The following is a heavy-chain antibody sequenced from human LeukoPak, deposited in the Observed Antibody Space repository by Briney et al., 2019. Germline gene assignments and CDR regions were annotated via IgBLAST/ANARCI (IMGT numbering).Heavy chain of an antibody. CDR1: GYTFTGYY. V-gene: IGHV1-2*06. CDR2: INPNSGGT. D-gene: IGHD3-22*01. Sequence: ASVKVSCKASGYTFTGYYMHWVRQAPGQGLEWMGRINPNSGGTNYAQKFQGRVTMTRDTSISTAYMELSRLRSDDTAVYYCARGEVSYYYDSSRTWFDPWGQGTLVTVSS. J-gene: IGHJ5*02. CDR3: ARGEVSYYYDSSRTWFDP.